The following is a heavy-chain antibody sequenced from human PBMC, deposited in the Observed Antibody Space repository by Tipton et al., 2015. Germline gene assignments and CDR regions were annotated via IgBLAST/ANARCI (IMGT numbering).Heavy chain of an antibody. D-gene: IGHD2-2*01. J-gene: IGHJ5*02. CDR1: GFTFSNYG. CDR3: ARDGLGECSSTSCRNWFDP. V-gene: IGHV3-7*01. CDR2: INQGGSEK. Sequence: SLKLSCAASGFTFSNYGMHWVRQAPGKGLEWVANINQGGSEKYYVDSVQGRFTISRDNAKNSLYLQMNSLRAEDTAVYYCARDGLGECSSTSCRNWFDPWGQGTLVTVSS.